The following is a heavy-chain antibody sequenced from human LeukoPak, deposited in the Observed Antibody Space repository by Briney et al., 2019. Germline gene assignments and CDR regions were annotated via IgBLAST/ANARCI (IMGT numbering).Heavy chain of an antibody. D-gene: IGHD6-13*01. CDR2: INSDGSST. V-gene: IGHV3-74*01. CDR1: GFTFSSYG. Sequence: PGGSLRLSCAASGFTFSSYGMSWVRQAPGKGLEWVSRINSDGSSTRYADSVKGRFTISRDNAKNTLYLQMNSLRAEDTAVYFCAKYSSSWFAFDPWGQGTLVTVSS. J-gene: IGHJ5*02. CDR3: AKYSSSWFAFDP.